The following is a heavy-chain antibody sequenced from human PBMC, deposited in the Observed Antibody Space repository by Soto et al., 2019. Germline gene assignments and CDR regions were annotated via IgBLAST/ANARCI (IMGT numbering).Heavy chain of an antibody. CDR2: INPNSGGT. CDR1: GYTFPGYY. Sequence: ASVKVSCKASGYTFPGYYMHWVRQAPGQGLEWMGWINPNSGGTNYAQKFQGWVTMTRDTSISTAYMELSRLRSDDTAVYYCAISFEGATYGDYDYFDYWGQGTLVTVSS. CDR3: AISFEGATYGDYDYFDY. V-gene: IGHV1-2*04. J-gene: IGHJ4*02. D-gene: IGHD4-17*01.